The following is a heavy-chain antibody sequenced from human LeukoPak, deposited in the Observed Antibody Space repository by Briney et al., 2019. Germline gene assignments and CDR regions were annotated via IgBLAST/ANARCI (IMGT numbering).Heavy chain of an antibody. V-gene: IGHV5-51*01. CDR3: ARRPYSGSPNWFDP. CDR2: INLGDSDT. J-gene: IGHJ5*02. CDR1: GHRFTNHW. D-gene: IGHD1-26*01. Sequence: GESLKISCEVSGHRFTNHWIGWVRQMPGKGLEWMGIINLGDSDTKYSPSFQGQVTISLNKSISTAYLQWRSLKASDTAMYYCARRPYSGSPNWFDPWGQGTLVTVSS.